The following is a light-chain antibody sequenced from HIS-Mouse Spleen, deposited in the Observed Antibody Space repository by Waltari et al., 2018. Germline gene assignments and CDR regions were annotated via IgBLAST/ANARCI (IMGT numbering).Light chain of an antibody. CDR1: QSVLYSSNNKNY. Sequence: DIVMTQSPDSLAVSLGERATINRKSSQSVLYSSNNKNYLAWYQQKPGQPPKLLIYRASTRESGVPDRFSGSGSGTDFTLTISSLQAEDVAVYYCQQYYSTPYTFGQGTKLEIK. CDR3: QQYYSTPYT. CDR2: RAS. J-gene: IGKJ2*01. V-gene: IGKV4-1*01.